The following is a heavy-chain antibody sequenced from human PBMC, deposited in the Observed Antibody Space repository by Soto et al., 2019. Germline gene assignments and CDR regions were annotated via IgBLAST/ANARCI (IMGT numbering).Heavy chain of an antibody. CDR1: GGTFSSYA. Sequence: ASVKVSCKASGGTFSSYAISWVRQAPGQGLEWMGGIIPIFGTANYAQKFQGRVTITADESTSTAYMELSSLRSEDTAVYYCARNSVRAARPFWLYGMDVWGQGTTVTVSS. D-gene: IGHD6-6*01. J-gene: IGHJ6*02. CDR3: ARNSVRAARPFWLYGMDV. V-gene: IGHV1-69*13. CDR2: IIPIFGTA.